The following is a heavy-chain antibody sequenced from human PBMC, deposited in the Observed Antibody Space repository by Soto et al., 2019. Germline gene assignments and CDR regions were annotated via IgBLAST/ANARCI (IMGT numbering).Heavy chain of an antibody. D-gene: IGHD3-16*01. CDR1: SFAFSNYA. J-gene: IGHJ4*02. V-gene: IGHV3-23*01. CDR2: ITGTGFTT. CDR3: ARALFYYDRETLNELDY. Sequence: GGSPRLSCAASSFAFSNYAMTWVRQAPGKGLEWVSAITGTGFTTYYPDSVKGRFAISRDNSKNTLYLQMNSLTAEDTAVYFCARALFYYDRETLNELDYWGQGTLVTVSS.